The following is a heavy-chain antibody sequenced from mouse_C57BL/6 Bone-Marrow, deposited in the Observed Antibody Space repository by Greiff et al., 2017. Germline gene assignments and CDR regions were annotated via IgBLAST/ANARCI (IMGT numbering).Heavy chain of an antibody. CDR1: GYSITSGYY. V-gene: IGHV3-6*01. Sequence: ESGPGLVKPSQSLSLTCSVTGYSITSGYYWNWIRQFPGNKLEWMGYISYDGSNNYNPSLKNRISITRDTSKNQFFLKLNSVTTEDTATYYCARGRGTRGSSRYYFDYWGQGTTLTVSS. D-gene: IGHD1-1*01. J-gene: IGHJ2*01. CDR3: ARGRGTRGSSRYYFDY. CDR2: ISYDGSN.